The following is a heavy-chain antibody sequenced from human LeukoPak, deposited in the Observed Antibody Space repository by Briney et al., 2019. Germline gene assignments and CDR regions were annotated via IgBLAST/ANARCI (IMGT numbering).Heavy chain of an antibody. CDR3: AKDRLLNCRGDCYIFDY. CDR2: IRYDGSNK. CDR1: GFTFSSYV. Sequence: GGALRLSCAASGFTFSSYVMHWVRQAPGKGLEWVAFIRYDGSNKYYADSVKGRFSISRDNSKNTLYLQVNGLSTEDTAVYYCAKDRLLNCRGDCYIFDYWGQGTVVTVSS. D-gene: IGHD2-21*02. J-gene: IGHJ4*02. V-gene: IGHV3-30*02.